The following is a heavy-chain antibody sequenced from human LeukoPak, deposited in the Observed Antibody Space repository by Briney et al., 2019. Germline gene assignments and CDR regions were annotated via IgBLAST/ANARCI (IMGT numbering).Heavy chain of an antibody. CDR2: ISAYNGNT. CDR3: ARSPGPYYYYGMDV. V-gene: IGHV1-18*01. J-gene: IGHJ6*02. Sequence: GASVKVSCKASGYTFTSYGINWVRQAPGQGLEWMGRISAYNGNTNYAQKLQGRVTMTTDTSTSTAYMELRSLRSDDTAVYYCARSPGPYYYYGMDVWGQGTTVTVSS. CDR1: GYTFTSYG.